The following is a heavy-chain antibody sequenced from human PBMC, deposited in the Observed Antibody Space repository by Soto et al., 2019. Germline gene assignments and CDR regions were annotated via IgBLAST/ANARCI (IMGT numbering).Heavy chain of an antibody. CDR1: GFTFGDYA. Sequence: GGSLRLSCTASGFTFGDYAMSWVRQAPGKGLEWVGFIRSKAYGGTTEYAASVKGRFTISRDDSKSIAYLQMNSLKTEDTAVYYCTRDRFFFDIWGQGTMVTVSS. D-gene: IGHD3-10*01. J-gene: IGHJ3*02. CDR3: TRDRFFFDI. V-gene: IGHV3-49*04. CDR2: IRSKAYGGTT.